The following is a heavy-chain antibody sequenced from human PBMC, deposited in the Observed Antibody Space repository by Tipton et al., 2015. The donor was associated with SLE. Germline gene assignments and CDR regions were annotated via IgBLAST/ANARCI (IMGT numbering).Heavy chain of an antibody. Sequence: TLSLTCTVSGGSISSSYWTWIRQPPGKGLEWIGYIYDSGNTNYNPSLRSRVAISVDTSKNQFSLKLRSVTAADTAVYYCAREELGGMGVWGQGTTVTVS. CDR1: GGSISSSY. J-gene: IGHJ6*02. V-gene: IGHV4-59*01. CDR2: IYDSGNT. D-gene: IGHD1-26*01. CDR3: AREELGGMGV.